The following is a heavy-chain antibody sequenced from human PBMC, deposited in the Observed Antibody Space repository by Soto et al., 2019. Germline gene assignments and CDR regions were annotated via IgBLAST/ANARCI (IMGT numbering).Heavy chain of an antibody. J-gene: IGHJ5*01. CDR1: GYTFTSYG. CDR3: ARVLCDRSGYTFDH. D-gene: IGHD3-22*01. Sequence: QVQLVQSGAEVKKPGASVKVSCKASGYTFTSYGISWVRQAPGQGLEWMGWISAYNGNTNYAQKPQGRVTMTPDTTTSRAYREQRSLGTDDTAVDYCARVLCDRSGYTFDHWGQGTLVTVSS. CDR2: ISAYNGNT. V-gene: IGHV1-18*01.